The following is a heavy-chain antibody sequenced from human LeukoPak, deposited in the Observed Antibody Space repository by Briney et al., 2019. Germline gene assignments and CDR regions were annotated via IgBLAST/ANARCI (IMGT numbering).Heavy chain of an antibody. CDR1: GFTFSSYA. V-gene: IGHV3-23*01. Sequence: PGGSLRLSCAASGFTFSSYAMSWVRQAPGKGLEWVSAISGSGGSTYYADSVKGRFTISRDNSKNTLYLQMNSLRAEDTAVYYCAKDQGQSWELLMMAFDIWGQGTMVTVSS. J-gene: IGHJ3*02. CDR2: ISGSGGST. D-gene: IGHD1-26*01. CDR3: AKDQGQSWELLMMAFDI.